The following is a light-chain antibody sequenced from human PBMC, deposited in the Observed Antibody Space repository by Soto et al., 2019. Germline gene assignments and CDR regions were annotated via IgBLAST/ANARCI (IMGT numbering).Light chain of an antibody. CDR2: GSF. Sequence: EIVLTQSPGTLSLSPGERATLSCRASQSLSSSYLAWYQQKPGQAPRLLIYGSFSRATGIPDRFSGSGSGTDFTLTISRLEPEDSAVYYCQQYGTLITVGQGTRLEIK. V-gene: IGKV3-20*01. CDR1: QSLSSSY. CDR3: QQYGTLIT. J-gene: IGKJ5*01.